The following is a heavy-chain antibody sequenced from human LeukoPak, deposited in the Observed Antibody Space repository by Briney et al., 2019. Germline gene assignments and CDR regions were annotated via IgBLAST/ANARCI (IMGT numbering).Heavy chain of an antibody. CDR1: GFTFSSYS. D-gene: IGHD2-2*01. CDR3: AREGFCSTTSCHFDY. V-gene: IGHV3-21*01. Sequence: GGSLRLSCAASGFTFSSYSMNWVRQAPGKGLEWVSSISSSSSYIYYADSVKGRFTISRDTAKTTLSLQMNGLRAEDTAVYYCAREGFCSTTSCHFDYWGQGTLVTVSS. CDR2: ISSSSSYI. J-gene: IGHJ4*02.